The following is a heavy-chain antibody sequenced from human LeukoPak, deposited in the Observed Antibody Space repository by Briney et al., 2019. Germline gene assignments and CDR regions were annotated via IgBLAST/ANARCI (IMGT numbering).Heavy chain of an antibody. J-gene: IGHJ4*02. D-gene: IGHD3-10*01. CDR3: ARGVSFYGSIYPDY. CDR2: ISSSSSTI. CDR1: GFTFSSYS. Sequence: GGSLRLSCAASGFTFSSYSMNWVRQAPGKGLEWVSYISSSSSTIYYADSVKGRFTISRDNAKNSLYLQMNSLRAEDTAVYYCARGVSFYGSIYPDYWGQGTLVTVSS. V-gene: IGHV3-48*04.